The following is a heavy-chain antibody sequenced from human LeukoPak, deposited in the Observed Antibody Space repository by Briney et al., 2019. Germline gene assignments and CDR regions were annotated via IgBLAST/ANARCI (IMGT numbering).Heavy chain of an antibody. CDR2: ISSTGGTT. Sequence: GGSLRLSCAASGFTFSSYGMSWVRQAPGKGLEWVSAISSTGGTTYYADSVKGRFTISRDNSKNTLYLQMNSLRAEDTAVYYCARVRSFDYWGQGTLVTVSS. CDR3: ARVRSFDY. CDR1: GFTFSSYG. J-gene: IGHJ4*02. V-gene: IGHV3-23*01.